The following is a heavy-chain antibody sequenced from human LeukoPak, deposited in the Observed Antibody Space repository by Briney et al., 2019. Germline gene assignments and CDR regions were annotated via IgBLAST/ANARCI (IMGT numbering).Heavy chain of an antibody. D-gene: IGHD6-19*01. CDR1: GGSFSGYY. V-gene: IGHV4-34*01. J-gene: IGHJ6*02. Sequence: SETLSLTCAVYGGSFSGYYWSWIRQPPGEGLEWIGEINHSGSTNYNPSLKSRVTISVDTSKNQFSLKLSSVTAADTAVYYCARGNKAVAGHYYYYGMDVWGQGTTVTVSS. CDR3: ARGNKAVAGHYYYYGMDV. CDR2: INHSGST.